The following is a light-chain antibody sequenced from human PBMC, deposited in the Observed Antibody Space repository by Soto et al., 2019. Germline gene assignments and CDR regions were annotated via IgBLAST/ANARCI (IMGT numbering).Light chain of an antibody. J-gene: IGKJ1*01. Sequence: DVQMTQTPASLSASIGDRVTITCRASQSIRTYLNWYQQTPGKAPKLLIYVATTLQSGVPSRFSGSGSGTDFTLTISSLQREDFATYYCQQSDTSPWTFGPGTRVEI. CDR2: VAT. CDR1: QSIRTY. CDR3: QQSDTSPWT. V-gene: IGKV1-39*01.